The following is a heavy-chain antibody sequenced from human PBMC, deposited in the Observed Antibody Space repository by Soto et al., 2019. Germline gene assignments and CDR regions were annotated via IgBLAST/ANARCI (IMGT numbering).Heavy chain of an antibody. D-gene: IGHD2-21*02. CDR3: ASAPGCGGDCYSFDY. Sequence: ASVKVSCKASGGTFSSYAISWVRQAPGQGLEWMGGIIPIFGTANYAQKFQGRVTITADESTSTAYMELSSLRSEDTAVYYCASAPGCGGDCYSFDYRGQGTLVTVSS. CDR2: IIPIFGTA. J-gene: IGHJ4*02. V-gene: IGHV1-69*13. CDR1: GGTFSSYA.